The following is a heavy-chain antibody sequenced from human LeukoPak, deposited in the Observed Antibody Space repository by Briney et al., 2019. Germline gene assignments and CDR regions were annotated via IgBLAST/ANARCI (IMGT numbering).Heavy chain of an antibody. CDR1: GFNFSSYG. Sequence: GRSLRLSCAASGFNFSSYGMHWVRQAPGKGLEWVAVIWYDGSHKYYADSVKGRFTISRDNSKNTVNLQMNSLRAGDTAVYYCTRLYDSSGFDYWGQGTLVTVSS. CDR3: TRLYDSSGFDY. V-gene: IGHV3-33*01. J-gene: IGHJ4*02. CDR2: IWYDGSHK. D-gene: IGHD3-22*01.